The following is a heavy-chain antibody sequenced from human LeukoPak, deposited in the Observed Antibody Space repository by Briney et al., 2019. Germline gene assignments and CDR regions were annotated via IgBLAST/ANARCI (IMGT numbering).Heavy chain of an antibody. V-gene: IGHV1-2*02. D-gene: IGHD2-2*01. CDR2: INPNSGGT. CDR1: GSTFTGYY. J-gene: IGHJ5*02. CDR3: ARDRPIVVVPAAMHNWFDP. Sequence: GGSVKVSCKASGSTFTGYYMHWVRQAPGQGLEWMGWINPNSGGTNYAQKFQGRVTMTRDTSISTAYMELSRLRSDDTAVYYCARDRPIVVVPAAMHNWFDPWGQGTLVTVSS.